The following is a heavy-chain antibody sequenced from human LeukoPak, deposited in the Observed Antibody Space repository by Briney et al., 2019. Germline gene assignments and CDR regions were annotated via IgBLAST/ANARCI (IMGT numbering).Heavy chain of an antibody. CDR1: GFTFSSYW. J-gene: IGHJ5*02. D-gene: IGHD3-3*01. CDR3: ARVLLTYDFWSGNNWFDP. V-gene: IGHV3-7*01. Sequence: GGSLRLSCAASGFTFSSYWMSWVRQAPGKGLEWVANIKQDGSEKYYVDSVKGRFTISRDNAKNSLYLQMNSLRAEDTAVYYCARVLLTYDFWSGNNWFDPWGQGTLVTVSS. CDR2: IKQDGSEK.